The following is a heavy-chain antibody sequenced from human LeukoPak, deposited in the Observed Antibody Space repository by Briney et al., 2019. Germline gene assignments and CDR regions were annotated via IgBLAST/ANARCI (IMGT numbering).Heavy chain of an antibody. D-gene: IGHD5-18*01. J-gene: IGHJ4*02. CDR3: AKVSGYSYGPFDY. Sequence: GGSLRLSCAASGITFSIYSMNWVRQAPGKGLEWVSSIGSRSSSIYYADSVKGRFTISRDNAKNSLYLQMNSLRAEDTAVYYCAKVSGYSYGPFDYWGQGTLVTVSS. CDR1: GITFSIYS. CDR2: IGSRSSSI. V-gene: IGHV3-21*01.